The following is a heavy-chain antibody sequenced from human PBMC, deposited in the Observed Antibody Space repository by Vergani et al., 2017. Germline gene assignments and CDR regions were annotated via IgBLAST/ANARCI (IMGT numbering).Heavy chain of an antibody. CDR2: IYYSGST. CDR1: GGSFSSYY. D-gene: IGHD5-12*01. CDR3: ARASGYEGFYYNGLDV. V-gene: IGHV4-59*12. J-gene: IGHJ6*02. Sequence: QVQLQESGPGLVKPSETLSLTCTVSGGSFSSYYWSWIRQPPGKGLEWIGYIYYSGSTNYNPSLKSRVTISVDTSKNQFSLNLSSVTAADTAVYYCARASGYEGFYYNGLDVWGQGTTVTVSS.